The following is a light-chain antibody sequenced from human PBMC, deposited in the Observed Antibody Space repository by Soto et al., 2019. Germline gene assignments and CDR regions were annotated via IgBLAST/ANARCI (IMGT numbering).Light chain of an antibody. J-gene: IGLJ1*01. V-gene: IGLV2-14*03. Sequence: QSALTQPASVSGSPGQSITISCTGTSSDVGGFNYVSWYQQHPGKAPKLMIYDVTNRPSGVSYRCTGSKSANTASLTIAGLQAEDEADYYCTSYTSSSTYVFGTGTKLTVL. CDR3: TSYTSSSTYV. CDR1: SSDVGGFNY. CDR2: DVT.